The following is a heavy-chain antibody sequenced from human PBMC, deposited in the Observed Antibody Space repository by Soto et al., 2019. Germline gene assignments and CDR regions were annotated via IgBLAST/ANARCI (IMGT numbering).Heavy chain of an antibody. D-gene: IGHD2-2*03. CDR3: VKDSPRLTQNMDGLF. CDR1: GYTFTHHG. Sequence: QVQLVQSGAEVTKPGASVKVSCQTSGYTFTHHGISWVRQAPGRGLEWVGWISAFTDYTDYAQKFQGRVTLTTDKPTSTAYMELRSLTSDDTAVYYCVKDSPRLTQNMDGLFWGQGTLVTVSS. V-gene: IGHV1-18*01. J-gene: IGHJ4*02. CDR2: ISAFTDYT.